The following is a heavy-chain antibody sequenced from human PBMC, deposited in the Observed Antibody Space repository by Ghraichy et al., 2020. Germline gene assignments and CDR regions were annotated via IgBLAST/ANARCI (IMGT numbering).Heavy chain of an antibody. CDR3: ARGLIVWSGYYRSKYYYMDV. CDR2: INHSGST. CDR1: GGSFSGYY. V-gene: IGHV4-34*01. J-gene: IGHJ6*03. Sequence: SETLSLTCAVYGGSFSGYYWSWIRQPPGKGLEWIGEINHSGSTNYNPSLKSRVTISVDTSKNQFSLKLSSVTAADTAVYYCARGLIVWSGYYRSKYYYMDVWGKGTTVTVSS. D-gene: IGHD3-3*01.